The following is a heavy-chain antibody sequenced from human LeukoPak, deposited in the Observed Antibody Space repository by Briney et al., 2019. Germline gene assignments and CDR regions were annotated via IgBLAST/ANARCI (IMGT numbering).Heavy chain of an antibody. J-gene: IGHJ4*02. Sequence: SETLSLTCTVSGGSISSSSYYWGWIRQPPGKRLEWVASIHSSGNTYYSPTLKSRVTISVDTSKNQFSLNLTSVTAADTAVYYCARPVLYSRALDYWGQGTLVTVSS. CDR3: ARPVLYSRALDY. D-gene: IGHD6-13*01. CDR1: GGSISSSSYY. V-gene: IGHV4-39*07. CDR2: IHSSGNT.